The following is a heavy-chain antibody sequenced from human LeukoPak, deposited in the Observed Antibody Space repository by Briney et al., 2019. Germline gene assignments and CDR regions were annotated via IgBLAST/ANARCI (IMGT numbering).Heavy chain of an antibody. CDR2: IYYSGST. D-gene: IGHD3-3*01. Sequence: PSQTLSLTCTVSDGSISSGDYYWSWIRQPPGKGLEWIGYIYYSGSTYYNPSLKSRVTISVDTSKNQFSLKLSSVTAADTAVYYCARDLSYDFWSGSPRYFDLWGRGTLVTVSS. J-gene: IGHJ2*01. V-gene: IGHV4-30-4*08. CDR3: ARDLSYDFWSGSPRYFDL. CDR1: DGSISSGDYY.